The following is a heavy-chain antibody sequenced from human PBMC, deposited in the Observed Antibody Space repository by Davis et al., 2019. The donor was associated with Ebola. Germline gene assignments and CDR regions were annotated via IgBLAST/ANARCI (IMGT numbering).Heavy chain of an antibody. Sequence: SETLSLTCAVSGGSISSSNWWSWVRQPPGKGLEWIGEINHSGSTNYNPSLKSRVTISVDTSKNQFSLKLSSVTAADTAVYYCARGPRGYSYGTYYYYYGMDVWGQGTTVTVS. CDR2: INHSGST. J-gene: IGHJ6*02. CDR1: GGSISSSNW. CDR3: ARGPRGYSYGTYYYYYGMDV. D-gene: IGHD5-18*01. V-gene: IGHV4-4*02.